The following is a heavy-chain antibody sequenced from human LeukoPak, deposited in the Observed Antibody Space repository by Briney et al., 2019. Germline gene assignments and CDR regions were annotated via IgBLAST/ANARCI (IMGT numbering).Heavy chain of an antibody. CDR2: ISGSGGT. D-gene: IGHD6-13*01. J-gene: IGHJ4*02. V-gene: IGHV3-23*01. CDR3: AKKGLASAGRPPYFDY. Sequence: GGSLRLSCAASGFTFSSCAMNWVRQAPGKGLEWVSAISGSGGTYYADSVKGRFTISRDNSKNTLYLQMNNLRAEDTAIYYCAKKGLASAGRPPYFDYWGQGALVTVPS. CDR1: GFTFSSCA.